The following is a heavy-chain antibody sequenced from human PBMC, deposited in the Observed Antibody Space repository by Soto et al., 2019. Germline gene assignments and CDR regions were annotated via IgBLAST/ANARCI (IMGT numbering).Heavy chain of an antibody. J-gene: IGHJ4*02. CDR2: INAGNGNT. CDR1: GYTFTSYA. D-gene: IGHD3-3*01. V-gene: IGHV1-3*01. Sequence: ASVKVSCKASGYTFTSYAMHWVRQAPGQRLEWMGWINAGNGNTKYSQKFQGRVTITRDTSASTAYMELSSLRSEDTAVYYCARLRSGYFTGFDFWGLGTLVTVSS. CDR3: ARLRSGYFTGFDF.